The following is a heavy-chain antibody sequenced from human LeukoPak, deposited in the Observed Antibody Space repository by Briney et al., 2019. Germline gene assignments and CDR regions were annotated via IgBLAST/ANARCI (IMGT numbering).Heavy chain of an antibody. CDR1: GGSISSSGHF. CDR3: ARPEAANYYYGMDV. V-gene: IGHV4-39*01. Sequence: PSETLSLTCTVSGGSISSSGHFWAWIRQPPGKGLEWIGSIYYSGSTYYNPSLKSRVTISVDTSKNQFSLKLSSVTAADTAVYYCARPEAANYYYGMDVWGQGTTVTVSS. J-gene: IGHJ6*02. CDR2: IYYSGST.